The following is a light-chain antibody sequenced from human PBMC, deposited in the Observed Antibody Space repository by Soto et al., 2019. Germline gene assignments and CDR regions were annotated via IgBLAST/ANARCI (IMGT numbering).Light chain of an antibody. J-gene: IGLJ1*01. CDR2: INN. V-gene: IGLV1-44*01. CDR3: APWDDSLNGYV. Sequence: QSVLTQPPSASGTPGQRVTISCSGSSSNIGSNTGNWFQHLPGTAPKLLIYINNQRPSGVPDRFSGSKSGTSAYLAISGLQSEDEADYYCAPWDDSLNGYVFGTGTKVTVL. CDR1: SSNIGSNT.